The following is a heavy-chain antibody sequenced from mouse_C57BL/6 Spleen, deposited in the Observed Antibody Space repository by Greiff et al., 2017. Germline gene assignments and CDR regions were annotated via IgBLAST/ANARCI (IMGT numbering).Heavy chain of an antibody. J-gene: IGHJ4*01. Sequence: VQLKESGPGMVKPSQSLSLTCTVTGYSITSGYDWHWIRHFPGNKLEWMGYISYSGSTNYNPSLKSRISITHDTSKNHFFLKLNSVTAEDTATYYCARATTVVTPYAMDYWGQGTSVTVSS. V-gene: IGHV3-1*01. CDR3: ARATTVVTPYAMDY. D-gene: IGHD1-1*01. CDR2: ISYSGST. CDR1: GYSITSGYD.